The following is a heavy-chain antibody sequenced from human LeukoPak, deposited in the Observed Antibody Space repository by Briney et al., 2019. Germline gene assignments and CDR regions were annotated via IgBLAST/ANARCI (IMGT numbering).Heavy chain of an antibody. Sequence: PSETLSLTCTVSGGSISSYYWSWLRQPPGKGLEWIGYVYYSGSTNYNPSLKSRVTISVDTSKNQFSLKLSSVTAADTAVYYCARDFPYDFWSGYDRWFDPWGQGTLVTVSS. J-gene: IGHJ5*02. V-gene: IGHV4-59*12. CDR2: VYYSGST. D-gene: IGHD3-3*01. CDR3: ARDFPYDFWSGYDRWFDP. CDR1: GGSISSYY.